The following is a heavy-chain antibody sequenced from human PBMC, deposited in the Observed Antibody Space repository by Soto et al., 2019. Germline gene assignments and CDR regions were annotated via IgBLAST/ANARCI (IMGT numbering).Heavy chain of an antibody. CDR3: ARGTVTTRKYYYYGMDV. D-gene: IGHD4-4*01. CDR1: GYTFTSYG. V-gene: IGHV1-18*01. Sequence: GASVKVSCKSSGYTFTSYGISWVRQAPGQGLEWMGWISAYNGNTNYAQKLQGRVTMTTDTSTSTAYMELRSLRSDDTAVYYCARGTVTTRKYYYYGMDVWGQGTTVTVSS. CDR2: ISAYNGNT. J-gene: IGHJ6*02.